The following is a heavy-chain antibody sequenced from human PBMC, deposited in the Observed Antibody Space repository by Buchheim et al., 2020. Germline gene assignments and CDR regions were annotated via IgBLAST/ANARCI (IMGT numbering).Heavy chain of an antibody. J-gene: IGHJ4*02. CDR3: TTVDIPLTTMIVVDLDY. CDR1: GFTFSNAW. CDR2: IKSKTDGGTT. D-gene: IGHD3-22*01. Sequence: EVQLVESGGGLVKPGGSLRLSCAASGFTFSNAWMSWVRQAPGKGLEWVGRIKSKTDGGTTDDAAPVKGRFTISRDDSKNTLYLQMNSLKTEDTAVYYCTTVDIPLTTMIVVDLDYWGQGTL. V-gene: IGHV3-15*01.